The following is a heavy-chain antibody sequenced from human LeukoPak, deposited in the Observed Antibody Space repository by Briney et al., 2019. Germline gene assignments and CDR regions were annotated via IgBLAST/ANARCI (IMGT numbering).Heavy chain of an antibody. CDR3: ARAVSGRFDY. V-gene: IGHV4-59*08. Sequence: SETLSFTCTVSGGSMSPYHWGWIRQPPGKGLEWTGYIYYSGSTNYNPSLNSRVTISVDTSKNQFSLRLSSVTAADTAIYYCARAVSGRFDYWGQGTLVTVSS. J-gene: IGHJ4*02. D-gene: IGHD6-19*01. CDR1: GGSMSPYH. CDR2: IYYSGST.